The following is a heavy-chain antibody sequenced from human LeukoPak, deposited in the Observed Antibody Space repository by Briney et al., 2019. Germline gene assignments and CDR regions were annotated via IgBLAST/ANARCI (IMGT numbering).Heavy chain of an antibody. CDR1: GYTFTSYG. CDR2: ISAYNGNT. CDR3: ARDHCSITSCNTYYYYYYYGMDG. J-gene: IGHJ6*01. V-gene: IGHV1-18*01. Sequence: ASVKVSCQASGYTFTSYGISWVRQAPGQGLEWMGWISAYNGNTNYAPKLQGRITMTTDTSTSTAYMELRSLRSDDKAVYYCARDHCSITSCNTYYYYYYYGMDGWGQGTTVTVSS. D-gene: IGHD2-2*01.